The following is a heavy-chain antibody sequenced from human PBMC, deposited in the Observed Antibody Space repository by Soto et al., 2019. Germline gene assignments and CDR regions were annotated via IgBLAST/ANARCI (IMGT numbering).Heavy chain of an antibody. J-gene: IGHJ6*03. CDR3: ARGSPSARILSGRRYMDV. CDR1: GYTFTSYG. CDR2: ISAYNGNT. Sequence: ASVKVSCKASGYTFTSYGISWVRQAPGQGLEWMGWISAYNGNTNYAQKLQGRVTMTTETSTSTAYMERRSLRSDDTAVYYCARGSPSARILSGRRYMDVWGKGTTVTVSS. D-gene: IGHD2-15*01. V-gene: IGHV1-18*01.